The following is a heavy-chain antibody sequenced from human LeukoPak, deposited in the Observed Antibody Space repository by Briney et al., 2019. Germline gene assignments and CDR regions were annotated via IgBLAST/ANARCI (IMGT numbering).Heavy chain of an antibody. V-gene: IGHV1-2*02. J-gene: IGHJ4*02. Sequence: ASVKVSCKASGYTFTDYYMHWVRQAPGQGLEWMGWINPNSGGTNYAQKFQGRVTMTRDTSISTAYMELSRLRSDDTAVYYCASQGLFDYYDSSGYYYWGQGTLVTVSS. D-gene: IGHD3-22*01. CDR3: ASQGLFDYYDSSGYYY. CDR2: INPNSGGT. CDR1: GYTFTDYY.